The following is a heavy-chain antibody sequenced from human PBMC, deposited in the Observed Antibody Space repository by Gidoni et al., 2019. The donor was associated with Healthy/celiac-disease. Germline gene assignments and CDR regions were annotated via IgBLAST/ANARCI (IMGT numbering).Heavy chain of an antibody. CDR3: ARDRALYYDFWSGYYGYYYGMDV. J-gene: IGHJ6*02. CDR1: GFTFSSYW. CDR2: SNSDERRT. V-gene: IGHV3-74*01. Sequence: EVQLVESGGGLVQPGGSLRLSCAASGFTFSSYWLHWFRQAPGKGLVWDSRSNSDERRTSYADSVKGRFTNSRDNAKNTLYLQMNSLRAEDTAVYYCARDRALYYDFWSGYYGYYYGMDVWGQGTTVTVSS. D-gene: IGHD3-3*01.